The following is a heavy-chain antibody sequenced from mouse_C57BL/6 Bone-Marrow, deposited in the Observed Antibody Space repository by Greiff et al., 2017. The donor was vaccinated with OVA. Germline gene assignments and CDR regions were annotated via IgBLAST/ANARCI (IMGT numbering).Heavy chain of an antibody. CDR3: ATDPYYYAMDY. J-gene: IGHJ4*01. V-gene: IGHV1-82*01. Sequence: QVQLQQSGPELVKPGASVKISCKASGYAFSSSWMNWVKQRPGKGLEWIGRLYPGDGDTNYNGKFKGKATLTADKSSSTAYMQLSSLTSEDSAVYFCATDPYYYAMDYWGQGTSVTVSS. CDR2: LYPGDGDT. CDR1: GYAFSSSW.